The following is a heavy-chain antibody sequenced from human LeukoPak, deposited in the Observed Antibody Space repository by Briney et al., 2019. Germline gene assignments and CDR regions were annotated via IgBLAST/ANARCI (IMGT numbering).Heavy chain of an antibody. CDR3: ARDSRRGYSYGYDY. V-gene: IGHV1-2*02. Sequence: ASVKVSCKAPGYTFTAYYIHRVRHAPGQGLDWIEWVNPNTGGTYYAQKFQDRVTMTRDASISTAYMELRSLRSDDTAVYYCARDSRRGYSYGYDYWGQGTLVTVSS. J-gene: IGHJ4*02. CDR1: GYTFTAYY. D-gene: IGHD5-18*01. CDR2: VNPNTGGT.